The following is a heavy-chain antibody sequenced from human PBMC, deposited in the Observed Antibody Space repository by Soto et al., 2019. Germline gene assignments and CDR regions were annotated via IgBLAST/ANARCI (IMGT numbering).Heavy chain of an antibody. CDR3: AREYDIIGYYYGSYYGMDV. D-gene: IGHD3-22*01. J-gene: IGHJ6*02. CDR2: ISSSSSYI. V-gene: IGHV3-21*01. CDR1: GFTFSSYS. Sequence: PRGSLRLSCAASGFTFSSYSMNWVRQAPGKGLEWVSSISSSSSYIYYADSVKGRFTISRDNAKNSLYLQMNSLRAEDTAVYYCAREYDIIGYYYGSYYGMDVWCQGPTVTLSS.